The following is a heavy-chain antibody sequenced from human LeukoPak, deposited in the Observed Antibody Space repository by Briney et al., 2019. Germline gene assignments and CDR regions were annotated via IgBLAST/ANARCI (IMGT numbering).Heavy chain of an antibody. CDR1: GFSFDEYA. Sequence: SLRLSCAASGFSFDEYAMHWVRQVPGKGLEWVSGISWNSGSIGYADSVKGRFTISRDNAKNSLFLQMNSLRAEDTALYYCAKDKSGNYYFDYWGQGTLVTVSS. CDR3: AKDKSGNYYFDY. D-gene: IGHD1-26*01. CDR2: ISWNSGSI. J-gene: IGHJ4*02. V-gene: IGHV3-9*01.